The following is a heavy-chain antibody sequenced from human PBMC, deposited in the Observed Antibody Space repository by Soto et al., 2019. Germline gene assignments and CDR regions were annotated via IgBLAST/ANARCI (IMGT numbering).Heavy chain of an antibody. V-gene: IGHV4-39*01. D-gene: IGHD2-21*02. CDR1: GGCIRSSSYY. CDR3: ASXGQPLLVKNWFDP. CDR2: IYYSGST. Sequence: SETLSLKCTVYGGCIRSSSYYWGWIRQPPGKGLEWIGSIYYSGSTYYNPSLKSRVTISVDTSKNQFSLKVSSVSAADTAVDYCASXGQPLLVKNWFDPWGEGTLVT. J-gene: IGHJ5*02.